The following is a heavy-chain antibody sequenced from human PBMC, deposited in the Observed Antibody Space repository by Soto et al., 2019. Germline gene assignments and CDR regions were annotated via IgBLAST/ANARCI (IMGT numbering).Heavy chain of an antibody. CDR1: GYIFTAYS. J-gene: IGHJ4*02. Sequence: GASVKVSCKASGYIFTAYSMYWVRQAPGQGLEWVGWFNPNSGDTIYAQKFQGRVTLTGDTSISTAYMELYSLTSDDTAVYYCAREASAVISLDYWGQGTLVTVSS. D-gene: IGHD6-19*01. CDR3: AREASAVISLDY. CDR2: FNPNSGDT. V-gene: IGHV1-2*02.